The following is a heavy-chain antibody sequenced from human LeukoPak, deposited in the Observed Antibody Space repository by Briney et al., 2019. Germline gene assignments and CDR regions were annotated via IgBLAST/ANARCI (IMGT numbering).Heavy chain of an antibody. CDR1: GFTFNNYA. CDR3: ASDSSGMDY. CDR2: ISSSSSYI. D-gene: IGHD6-19*01. Sequence: GGSLRLSCSASGFTFNNYAMLWVRQAPGKGLEWVSSISSSSSYIYYADSVKGRFTISRDNAKNSLYLQMNSLRAVDTAVYYCASDSSGMDYWGQGTLVTVSS. J-gene: IGHJ4*02. V-gene: IGHV3-21*01.